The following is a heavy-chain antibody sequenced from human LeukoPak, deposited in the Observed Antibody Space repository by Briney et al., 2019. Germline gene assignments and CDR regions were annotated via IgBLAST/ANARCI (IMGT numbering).Heavy chain of an antibody. Sequence: ASVKVSCKASGYTFTGYYMHWVRQAPGQGLEWMGWINPNSGGTNYAQKFQGRVTMTRDTSISTAYMELSRLRSDDTAVYYCVRDVVMLPDARGYDHWGQGTLITVSS. V-gene: IGHV1-2*02. J-gene: IGHJ4*02. CDR1: GYTFTGYY. D-gene: IGHD2-2*01. CDR3: VRDVVMLPDARGYDH. CDR2: INPNSGGT.